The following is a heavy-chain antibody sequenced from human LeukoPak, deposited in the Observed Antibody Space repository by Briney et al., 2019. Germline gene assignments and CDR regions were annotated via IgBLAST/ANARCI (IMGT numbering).Heavy chain of an antibody. D-gene: IGHD2-2*01. Sequence: SVKVSCTASGGTFSSYAISWVRQAPGQGLEWMGRIIPIFGIANYAQKFQGRVTITADKSTSTAYMELSSLRSEDTAVYYCARDGGIVVVPWYGMDVWGRGTTVTVSS. CDR1: GGTFSSYA. CDR2: IIPIFGIA. J-gene: IGHJ6*02. CDR3: ARDGGIVVVPWYGMDV. V-gene: IGHV1-69*04.